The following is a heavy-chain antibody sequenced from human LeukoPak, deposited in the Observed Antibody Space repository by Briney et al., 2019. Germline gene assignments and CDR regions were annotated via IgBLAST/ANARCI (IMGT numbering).Heavy chain of an antibody. Sequence: PGGSLRLSCVASGFTFDDYAMHWVRQAPGKGLEWVSGISWNSGSIGYADSVKGRFTISRDNAKNSLYLQMNSLRAEDTALYYCAKGSGNGYGSGPFDYWGQGTLVTVSS. CDR3: AKGSGNGYGSGPFDY. D-gene: IGHD3-10*01. CDR2: ISWNSGSI. CDR1: GFTFDDYA. V-gene: IGHV3-9*01. J-gene: IGHJ4*02.